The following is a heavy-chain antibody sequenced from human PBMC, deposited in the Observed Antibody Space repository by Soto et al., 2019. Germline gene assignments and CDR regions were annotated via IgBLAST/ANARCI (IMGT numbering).Heavy chain of an antibody. V-gene: IGHV4-31*03. CDR3: AREFPYYVSSDSYLDY. CDR2: VYFTGST. J-gene: IGHJ4*02. D-gene: IGHD3-16*01. Sequence: PSETLSLTCPVSGASINSGGYYWSWVRQLPGKGLEWIGYVYFTGSTYYNPSLASRITVTPDTSKNQFSLHLNSVTPEDTAVYYCAREFPYYVSSDSYLDYWGQGALVTVSS. CDR1: GASINSGGYY.